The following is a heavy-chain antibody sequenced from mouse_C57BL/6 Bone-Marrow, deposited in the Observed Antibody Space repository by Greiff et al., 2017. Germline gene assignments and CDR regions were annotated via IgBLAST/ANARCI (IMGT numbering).Heavy chain of an antibody. CDR2: ISSGSSTI. V-gene: IGHV5-17*01. D-gene: IGHD2-10*01. CDR3: ASGPYPGWFAY. Sequence: EVQLVESGGGLVKPGGSLKLSCAASGFTFSNYGMHWVRQAPEKGLEWVAYISSGSSTIYYEDTVKGRFTISRDNAKNTLYLQMNSLRSEDTAMYYCASGPYPGWFAYWGQGTLVTVSA. CDR1: GFTFSNYG. J-gene: IGHJ3*01.